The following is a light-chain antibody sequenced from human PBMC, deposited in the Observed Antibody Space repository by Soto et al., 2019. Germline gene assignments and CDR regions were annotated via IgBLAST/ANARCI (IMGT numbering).Light chain of an antibody. CDR1: QSVSSN. CDR3: QQCNNWPLT. Sequence: EIVMTQSPATLSVSPGERVTLSCRASQSVSSNLAWYQQKPGQAPSLLIYGASTRATGIPARFSGSGSGTEFTLTISRLQSEDFAVYYCQQCNNWPLTFGQGTKVEIK. V-gene: IGKV3-15*01. CDR2: GAS. J-gene: IGKJ1*01.